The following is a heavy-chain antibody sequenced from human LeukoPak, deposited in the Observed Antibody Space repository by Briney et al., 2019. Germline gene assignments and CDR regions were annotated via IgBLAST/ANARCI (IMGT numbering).Heavy chain of an antibody. CDR1: GFTFSSYA. CDR2: ISYDGSNK. J-gene: IGHJ3*02. D-gene: IGHD3-16*02. CDR3: ARDRSDAFDI. V-gene: IGHV3-30-3*01. Sequence: GGSLRLSCAASGFTFSSYAMHWVRQAPGKGLEWVAVISYDGSNKYYADSVKGRFTISRDNSKNTLYLQMNSLRAEDTAVYYCARDRSDAFDIWGQGTMATVSS.